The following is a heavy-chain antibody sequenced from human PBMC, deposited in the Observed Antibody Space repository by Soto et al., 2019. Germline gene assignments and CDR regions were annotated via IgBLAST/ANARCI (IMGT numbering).Heavy chain of an antibody. CDR2: ISGSGGST. CDR1: GFTFSSYA. V-gene: IGHV3-23*01. Sequence: GGSLRLSCAASGFTFSSYAMSWVRQSPGKGLEWVSAISGSGGSTYYADSVKGRFTISRDNSKNTLYLQMNSLRAEDTAVYYCAKEPYYDSSPPIFAYWGQGTSVTVSX. J-gene: IGHJ4*02. CDR3: AKEPYYDSSPPIFAY. D-gene: IGHD3-22*01.